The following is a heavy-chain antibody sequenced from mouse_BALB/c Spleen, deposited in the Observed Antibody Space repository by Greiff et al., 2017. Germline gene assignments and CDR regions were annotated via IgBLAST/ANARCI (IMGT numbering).Heavy chain of an antibody. CDR2: IWGGGST. D-gene: IGHD1-1*01. CDR3: ARNSYYYGSSPPNWYFDV. V-gene: IGHV2-6-4*01. J-gene: IGHJ1*01. CDR1: GFSLSRYS. Sequence: VQLKESGPGLVAPSQSLSITCTVSGFSLSRYSVHWVRQPPGKGLEWLGMIWGGGSTDYNSALNSRLSISKDNSKSQVFLKMNSLQTDDTAMYYCARNSYYYGSSPPNWYFDVWGAGTTVTVSS.